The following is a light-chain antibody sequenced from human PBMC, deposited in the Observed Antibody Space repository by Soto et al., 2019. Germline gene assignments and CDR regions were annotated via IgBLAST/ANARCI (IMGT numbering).Light chain of an antibody. CDR2: AAS. CDR1: QSIGNF. V-gene: IGKV1-39*01. Sequence: DIQMTQSPSSLSASVGDRVTISCRASQSIGNFLNWYQQKPGKAPNLLIYAASSLQSGVPSRFSGSGSGTHFTLTISSLQPEDFATYYCQQANTFPLTFGQGTRLEIK. J-gene: IGKJ5*01. CDR3: QQANTFPLT.